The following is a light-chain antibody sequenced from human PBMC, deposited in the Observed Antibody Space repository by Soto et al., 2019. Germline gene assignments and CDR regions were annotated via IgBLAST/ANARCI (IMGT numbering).Light chain of an antibody. Sequence: ELVLTKCPATPTLSPGERATLSCRASQSISLSLAWYQRKPRQAPRRLIYGASTRATGIPPRFSGNGSGTEFTLTISSLQSEDSAVYYCQQYNSWMWTFGQGTKVDIK. J-gene: IGKJ1*01. CDR1: QSISLS. CDR2: GAS. V-gene: IGKV3-15*01. CDR3: QQYNSWMWT.